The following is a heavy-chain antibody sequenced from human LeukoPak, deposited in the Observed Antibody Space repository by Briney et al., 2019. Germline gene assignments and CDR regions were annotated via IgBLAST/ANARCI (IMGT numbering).Heavy chain of an antibody. CDR2: IYYSGST. CDR3: AREGTVVVVAATRDYYYYMDV. V-gene: IGHV4-38-2*02. D-gene: IGHD2-15*01. J-gene: IGHJ6*03. Sequence: SETLSLTCSVSGFSITNGYYWGWIRQPPGKGLEWIGNIYYSGSTYYNPSLKSRVTISIDTSKNQFSLKLSSVTAADTAVYYCAREGTVVVVAATRDYYYYMDVWGKGTTVTVSS. CDR1: GFSITNGYY.